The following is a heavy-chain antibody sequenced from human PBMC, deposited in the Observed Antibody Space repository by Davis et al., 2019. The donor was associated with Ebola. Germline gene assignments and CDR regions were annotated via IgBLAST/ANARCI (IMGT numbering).Heavy chain of an antibody. CDR2: IKSKTDGGTT. V-gene: IGHV3-15*01. CDR3: ITLSTMTTVYFDL. CDR1: GFTLGNAW. Sequence: GGSLRLSCAASGFTLGNAWMSWVRQAPGKGLEWVGRIKSKTDGGTTDYAAPVKGRFTISRDDSKNTLYLQMNSLKIEDTAVYYCITLSTMTTVYFDLWGRGTLVTVSS. J-gene: IGHJ2*01. D-gene: IGHD4-17*01.